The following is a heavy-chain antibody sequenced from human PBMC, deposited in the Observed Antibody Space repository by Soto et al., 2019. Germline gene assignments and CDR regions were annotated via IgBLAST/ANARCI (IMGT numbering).Heavy chain of an antibody. CDR3: ARVPSP. V-gene: IGHV4-30-2*01. CDR1: GGSISSGGYS. CDR2: IYHSGST. J-gene: IGHJ5*02. Sequence: QLQLQESGSGLVKPSQTLSLTCAVSGGSISSGGYSWSWIRQPPGKGLEWIGYIYHSGSTYYSPSLKSRVAVSVDRARSQSSAKLSYVTAGDTAVYYCARVPSPWGQGTLVTVSS.